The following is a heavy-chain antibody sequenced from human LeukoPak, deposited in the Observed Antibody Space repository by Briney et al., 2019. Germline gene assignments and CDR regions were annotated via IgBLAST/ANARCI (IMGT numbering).Heavy chain of an antibody. CDR1: GGSFSGYY. CDR3: ASTQQLVSHYNYYFDY. D-gene: IGHD6-13*01. CDR2: INHSGST. J-gene: IGHJ4*02. V-gene: IGHV4-34*01. Sequence: PSETLSLTCAVYGGSFSGYYWSWIRQPPGKGLEWIGEINHSGSTNYNPSLKSRVTISVDTSKNQFSLKLSSVTAADTAVYYCASTQQLVSHYNYYFDYWGQGTLVTVSS.